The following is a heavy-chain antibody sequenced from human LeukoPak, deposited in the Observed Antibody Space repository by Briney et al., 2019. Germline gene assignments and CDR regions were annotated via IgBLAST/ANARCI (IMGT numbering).Heavy chain of an antibody. CDR3: ARGGYSYGSSPWFDP. Sequence: SETLSLTCTVSGGSISSGDYYWSWIRQPPGKGLEWIGYIYYSGSTYYNPSLKSRVTISVDTSRNQFSLKLSSVTAADTAVYYCARGGYSYGSSPWFDPWGQGTLVTVSS. CDR2: IYYSGST. J-gene: IGHJ5*02. V-gene: IGHV4-30-4*08. CDR1: GGSISSGDYY. D-gene: IGHD5-18*01.